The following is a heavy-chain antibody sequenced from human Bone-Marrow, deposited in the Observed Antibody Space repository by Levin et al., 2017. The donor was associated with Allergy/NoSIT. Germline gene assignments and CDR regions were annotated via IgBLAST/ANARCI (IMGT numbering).Heavy chain of an antibody. V-gene: IGHV4-34*01. Sequence: SQTLSLTCAVYGGSFSGYYWSWIRPPPGKGLEWIGEINHSGSTNYNPSLKSRVTISVDTSKNQFSLKLSSVTAADTAVYYCASRHYYGSGNQNWGQGTLVTVSS. CDR3: ASRHYYGSGNQN. CDR1: GGSFSGYY. CDR2: INHSGST. D-gene: IGHD3-10*01. J-gene: IGHJ4*02.